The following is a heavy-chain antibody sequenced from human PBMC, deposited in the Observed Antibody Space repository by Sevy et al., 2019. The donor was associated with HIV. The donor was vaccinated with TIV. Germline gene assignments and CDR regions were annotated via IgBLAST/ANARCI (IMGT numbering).Heavy chain of an antibody. CDR3: ARAMGV. CDR1: GISISSHW. V-gene: IGHV3-7*01. Sequence: GESLKISRVGAGISISSHWMNWVRQSPGKGLEWVANINQDGSEIYYVGSVKGRFTISRDNARNSGYLQMHSLSVEDSGVYYCARAMGVWGQGTTVTVSS. J-gene: IGHJ6*02. CDR2: INQDGSEI.